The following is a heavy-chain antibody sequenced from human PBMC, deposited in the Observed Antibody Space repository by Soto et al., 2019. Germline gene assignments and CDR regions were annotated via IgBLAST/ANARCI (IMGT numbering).Heavy chain of an antibody. D-gene: IGHD3-10*01. J-gene: IGHJ4*02. Sequence: QVQLQESGPGLVKPSQTLSLTCTVSSGSISSGGYYWSWIRQHPGKGLEWIGYIYYSGSTYYNPSLKSRDTISIDTSKNQFSLKLSSVTAADTAVYSCAREESGGSTSYFDFWGQGTLVTVSS. CDR3: AREESGGSTSYFDF. CDR1: SGSISSGGYY. V-gene: IGHV4-31*03. CDR2: IYYSGST.